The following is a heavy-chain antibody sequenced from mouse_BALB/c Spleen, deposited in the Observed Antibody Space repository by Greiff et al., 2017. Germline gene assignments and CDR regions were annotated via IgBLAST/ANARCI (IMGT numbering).Heavy chain of an antibody. CDR3: ARRTLITTGFAY. Sequence: EVKLMESGGGLVQPGGSLKLSCAASGFTFSSYTMSWVRQTPEKRLEWVAYISNGGGSTYYPDTVKGRFTISRDNAKNTLYLQMSSLKSEDTAMYYCARRTLITTGFAYWGQGTLVTVSA. V-gene: IGHV5-12-2*01. CDR1: GFTFSSYT. J-gene: IGHJ3*01. CDR2: ISNGGGST. D-gene: IGHD2-4*01.